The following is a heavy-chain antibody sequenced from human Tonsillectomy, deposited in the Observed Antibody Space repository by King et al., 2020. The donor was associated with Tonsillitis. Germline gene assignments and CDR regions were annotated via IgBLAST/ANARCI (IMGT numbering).Heavy chain of an antibody. J-gene: IGHJ4*02. CDR3: ARRNQDRERPFDY. D-gene: IGHD1-26*01. V-gene: IGHV4-39*01. CDR2: IYYSGST. CDR1: GDSISSSRYY. Sequence: QLQESGPGLVKPSETLSLTCTVSGDSISSSRYYWGLIRQPPGKGLEWIGTIYYSGSTYYNPSLKSRVTLSVDPSKNQFSLKLSSVTAADTAVYSCARRNQDRERPFDYWGQGTLVTVSS.